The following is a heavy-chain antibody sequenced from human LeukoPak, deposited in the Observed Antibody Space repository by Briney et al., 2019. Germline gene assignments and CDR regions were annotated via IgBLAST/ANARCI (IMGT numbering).Heavy chain of an antibody. CDR1: GGSFRSSLYY. V-gene: IGHV4-39*01. CDR3: AKHYMGSYHNRGLDY. J-gene: IGHJ4*02. Sequence: SETLSLTCTVSGGSFRSSLYYWGWIRQPPGKGLEWIGHISYTGNTYYNPSLKSRVTISVDTSKNQFSLKLSSVTAADTAVYYCAKHYMGSYHNRGLDYWGQGILVTVSS. D-gene: IGHD3-10*01. CDR2: ISYTGNT.